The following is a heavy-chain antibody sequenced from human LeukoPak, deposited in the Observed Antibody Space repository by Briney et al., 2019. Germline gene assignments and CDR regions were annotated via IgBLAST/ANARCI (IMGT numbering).Heavy chain of an antibody. CDR2: MNPNSGNT. V-gene: IGHV1-8*02. J-gene: IGHJ4*02. CDR1: GGTVSSYA. CDR3: ARGRGINMVRGVISSGY. D-gene: IGHD3-10*01. Sequence: VASVKVSCKASGGTVSSYAISWVRQAPGQGLEWMGWMNPNSGNTGYAQKFQGRVTMTRNTSISTAYMELSSLRSEDTAVYYCARGRGINMVRGVISSGYWGQGTLVTVSS.